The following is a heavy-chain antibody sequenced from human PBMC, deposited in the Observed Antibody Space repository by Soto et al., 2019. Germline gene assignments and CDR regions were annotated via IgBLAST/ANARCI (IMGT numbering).Heavy chain of an antibody. V-gene: IGHV4-30-4*01. CDR1: GGSISSVDYY. CDR2: IYYSGST. Sequence: SETLSLTCTVSGGSISSVDYYWSWIRQPPGKGLEWIGCIYYSGSTYYNPSLKSRVTISVDTSKNQFSLKLSSVTAADTAVYYCARGGPIVLVPAAMGGIDWFDPWGQGTLVTVSS. CDR3: ARGGPIVLVPAAMGGIDWFDP. J-gene: IGHJ5*02. D-gene: IGHD2-2*01.